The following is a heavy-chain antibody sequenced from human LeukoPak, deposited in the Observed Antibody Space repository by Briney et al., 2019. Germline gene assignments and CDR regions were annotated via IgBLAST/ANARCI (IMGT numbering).Heavy chain of an antibody. J-gene: IGHJ6*03. CDR2: IYYSGST. V-gene: IGHV4-39*07. Sequence: PSETLSLTCTVSGGSISSSSYYWGWIRQPPGKGLEWIGSIYYSGSTYYNPSLKSRVTISVDTSKNQFSLKLSSVTAADTAVYYCARHVRYFDWSNYYYYMDVWGKGTTVTISS. D-gene: IGHD3-9*01. CDR3: ARHVRYFDWSNYYYYMDV. CDR1: GGSISSSSYY.